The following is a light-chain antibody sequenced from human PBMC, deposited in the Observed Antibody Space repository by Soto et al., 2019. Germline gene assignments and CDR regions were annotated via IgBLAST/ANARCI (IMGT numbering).Light chain of an antibody. Sequence: QSSLAQPPSVSFSPGPAITISCSGTSGFVGSFSLVSLYQRHPGKAPKVMISEGHRRPSGVPDRFSGSTSVNSASLTISGLQADDEADYYCCLYIGATTYVFGTGTKVTVL. CDR1: SGFVGSFSL. CDR2: EGH. J-gene: IGLJ1*01. V-gene: IGLV2-23*01. CDR3: CLYIGATTYV.